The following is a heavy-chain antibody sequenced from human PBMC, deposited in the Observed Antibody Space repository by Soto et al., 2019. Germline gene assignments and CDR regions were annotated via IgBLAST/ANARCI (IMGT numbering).Heavy chain of an antibody. CDR3: TTLRGCSSTSCRWAWSNWFDP. D-gene: IGHD2-2*01. V-gene: IGHV3-15*01. CDR1: GFTFSNAW. Sequence: EVQLVESGGGLVKPGGSLRLSCEASGFTFSNAWMSWVRQAPGKGLEWVGRIKSKTDGGTTDYAAPVKGRFTISRDDSKNTLYLQMNILKNEHTAVYYCTTLRGCSSTSCRWAWSNWFDPWGQGTLVTVSS. CDR2: IKSKTDGGTT. J-gene: IGHJ5*02.